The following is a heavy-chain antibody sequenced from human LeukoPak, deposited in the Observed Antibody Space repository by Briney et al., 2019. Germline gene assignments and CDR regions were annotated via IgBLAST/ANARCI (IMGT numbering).Heavy chain of an antibody. V-gene: IGHV4-59*12. CDR3: AKGLSDAFDI. CDR2: IYHSGST. J-gene: IGHJ3*02. Sequence: SETLSLTCTVSGGSISSYYWSWIRQPPGKGLEWIREIYHSGSTNYNPSLKSRVTISVDKSKNQFSLKLSSVTAADTAVYYCAKGLSDAFDIWGQGTMVTVSS. CDR1: GGSISSYY.